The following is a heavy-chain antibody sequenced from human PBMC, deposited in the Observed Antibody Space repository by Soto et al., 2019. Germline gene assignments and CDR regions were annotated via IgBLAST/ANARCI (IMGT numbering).Heavy chain of an antibody. V-gene: IGHV1-69*02. CDR3: ARAEPYSSSWNWFYP. CDR2: ILPILGIA. Sequence: QVQLVQSGPEVKKPGSSVKVSCKASGGAFSSYTIRWVRQAPGQGLEWMGRILPILGIANYEQKFQGRVTLTAYQSTSTAHMEPSSLRSEETAVYYCARAEPYSSSWNWFYPWGQGTLVTVSS. D-gene: IGHD6-13*01. CDR1: GGAFSSYT. J-gene: IGHJ5*02.